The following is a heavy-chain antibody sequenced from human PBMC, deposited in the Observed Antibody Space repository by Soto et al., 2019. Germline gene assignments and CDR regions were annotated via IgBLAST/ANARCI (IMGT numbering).Heavy chain of an antibody. CDR3: ARGYVVVKYYYYGMDV. D-gene: IGHD3-22*01. CDR1: GGTFSSYA. Sequence: QVQLVQSGAEVKKPGSSVKVSCKASGGTFSSYAISWVRQAPGQGLEWMGGIIPIFGTANYAQKFQGRVTITADESTSTADMELSSLRSEDTAVYYCARGYVVVKYYYYGMDVWGQGTTVTVSS. J-gene: IGHJ6*02. V-gene: IGHV1-69*12. CDR2: IIPIFGTA.